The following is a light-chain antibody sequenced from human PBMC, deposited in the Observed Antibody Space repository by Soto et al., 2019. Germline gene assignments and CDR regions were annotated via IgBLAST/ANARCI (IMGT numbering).Light chain of an antibody. CDR2: GNT. J-gene: IGLJ2*01. CDR3: QSYDSSLSGSI. CDR1: SSNIGAGYD. V-gene: IGLV1-40*01. Sequence: QSVLTQPPSVSGAPGQRVTISCTGSSSNIGAGYDVHWYQQFPGTAPKLLIYGNTNRPSGVPDRFSGFKSGTSASLAITGLQTEDEADYYCQSYDSSLSGSIFGGGTKVTVL.